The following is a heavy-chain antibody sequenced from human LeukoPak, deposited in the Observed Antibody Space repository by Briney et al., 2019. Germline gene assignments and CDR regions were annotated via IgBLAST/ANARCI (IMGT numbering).Heavy chain of an antibody. CDR3: ARVIVVVPAAIREGGYYYYGMDV. CDR1: GGSFSGYY. CDR2: INHSGST. D-gene: IGHD2-2*02. Sequence: PSETLSLTCAVYGGSFSGYYWSWIRQPPGKGLEWIGEINHSGSTNYNPSLKSRVTISVDTSKNQFSLKLSSVTAADTAVYYCARVIVVVPAAIREGGYYYYGMDVWGQGTTVTVSS. V-gene: IGHV4-34*01. J-gene: IGHJ6*02.